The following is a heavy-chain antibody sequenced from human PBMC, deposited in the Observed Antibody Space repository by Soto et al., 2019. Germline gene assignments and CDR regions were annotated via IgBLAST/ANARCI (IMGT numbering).Heavy chain of an antibody. D-gene: IGHD2-2*02. CDR2: INPDGSVG. Sequence: EVQLLGSGGGLVQPGGSLRLSCVASGFTFSTYWMNWVRQAPGMGLEWVANINPDGSVGTYVDSVKGRFTTSRDNAKNSMYLQIHSLRSDDTAVYFCAGWGGHDYTCWGQGILVSVSS. CDR3: AGWGGHDYTC. J-gene: IGHJ4*02. V-gene: IGHV3-7*03. CDR1: GFTFSTYW.